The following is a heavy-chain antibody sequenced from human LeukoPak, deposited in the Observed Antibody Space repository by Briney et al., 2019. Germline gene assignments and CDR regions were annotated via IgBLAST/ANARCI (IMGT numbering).Heavy chain of an antibody. CDR3: ASSSWLNWYFDL. CDR1: GGSISSSNW. J-gene: IGHJ2*01. CDR2: IYHSGST. Sequence: PSETLSLTCAVSGGSISSSNWWSWVRQPPGKGLEWIGEIYHSGSTNYNPSLKSRVTISVDKSKNQFSLKLSSVTAADTAVYYCASSSWLNWYFDLWGRGTLVTVSS. V-gene: IGHV4-4*02. D-gene: IGHD6-13*01.